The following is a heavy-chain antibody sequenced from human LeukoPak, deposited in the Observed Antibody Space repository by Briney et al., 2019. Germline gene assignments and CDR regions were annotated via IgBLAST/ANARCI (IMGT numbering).Heavy chain of an antibody. CDR2: IYYSGST. CDR1: GGSISSYY. CDR3: ARSPVWQQLAHFDY. V-gene: IGHV4-59*01. D-gene: IGHD6-13*01. Sequence: SGTLSLTCTVSGGSISSYYWSWIRQPPGKGLEWIGYIYYSGSTNYNPSLKSRVTISVDTSKNQFSLKLSSVTAADTAVYYCARSPVWQQLAHFDYWGQGTLVTVSS. J-gene: IGHJ4*02.